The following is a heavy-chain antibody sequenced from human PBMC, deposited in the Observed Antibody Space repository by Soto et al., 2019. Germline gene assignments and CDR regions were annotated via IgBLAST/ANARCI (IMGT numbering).Heavy chain of an antibody. D-gene: IGHD6-19*01. V-gene: IGHV3-23*01. CDR2: ITGSGGTT. CDR1: GFTFSSYA. J-gene: IGHJ3*02. CDR3: AKDRRSSAWDYAFDI. Sequence: GGSLRLSCAASGFTFSSYAMSWVRQAPGKGLEWVSAITGSGGTTYYADSVKGRFTISRDNSKNTLYLQMSSLRAEDTAVYHCAKDRRSSAWDYAFDIWGQGTMVTVSS.